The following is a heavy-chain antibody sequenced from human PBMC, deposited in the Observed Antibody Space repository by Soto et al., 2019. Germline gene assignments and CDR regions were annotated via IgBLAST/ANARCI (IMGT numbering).Heavy chain of an antibody. D-gene: IGHD3-10*01. Sequence: QITLKESGPTLVKPTQTLTLTCAFSGFSLNTRGVGVGWIRQPPGKALEWLALLYWDNDKRYSPSLKSRLTITKDTPKNHVVLMMTDMDPVDTATYYCAHNNYYGSGSVYWGQGTLVTVSS. V-gene: IGHV2-5*02. CDR2: LYWDNDK. CDR1: GFSLNTRGVG. J-gene: IGHJ4*02. CDR3: AHNNYYGSGSVY.